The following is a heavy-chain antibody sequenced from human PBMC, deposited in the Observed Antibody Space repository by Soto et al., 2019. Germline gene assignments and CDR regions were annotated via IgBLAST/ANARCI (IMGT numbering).Heavy chain of an antibody. CDR2: ISANDVGT. D-gene: IGHD1-20*01. Sequence: PGGALMLSCEASGFTLRNYAMTWIRQAPGKGLDWVSLISANDVGTYYAESVKTRFTISTDQSRNTVYLQMDSLRADDTAIYYCAKAKNDYNWDNRPPFDYWGQGTLVTVSS. CDR3: AKAKNDYNWDNRPPFDY. V-gene: IGHV3-23*01. J-gene: IGHJ4*02. CDR1: GFTLRNYA.